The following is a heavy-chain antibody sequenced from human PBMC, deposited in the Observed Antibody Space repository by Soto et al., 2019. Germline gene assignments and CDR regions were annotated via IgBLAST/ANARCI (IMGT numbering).Heavy chain of an antibody. Sequence: GSSVKVSCKASGGTFSSYAISWVRQAPGQGLEWMGGIIPIFGTANYAQKFQGRVTITADESTSTAYMELSSLRSEDTAVYYCASPMVAGLRRYYFDYWGHGTLVTVSS. CDR2: IIPIFGTA. CDR3: ASPMVAGLRRYYFDY. J-gene: IGHJ4*01. CDR1: GGTFSSYA. D-gene: IGHD6-19*01. V-gene: IGHV1-69*13.